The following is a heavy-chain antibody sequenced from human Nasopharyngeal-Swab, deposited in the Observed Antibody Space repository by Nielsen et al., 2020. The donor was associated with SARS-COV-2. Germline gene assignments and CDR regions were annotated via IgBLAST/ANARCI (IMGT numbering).Heavy chain of an antibody. V-gene: IGHV3-7*01. D-gene: IGHD3-22*01. Sequence: GSLKISCAASGFTFSSYWMSWVRQAPGKGLEWVANIKQDGSEKYYVDSVKGRFTISRDNAKNSLYLQMNSLRAEDTAVYYCAKEAYDSSGWSDYWGQGTLVTVSS. J-gene: IGHJ4*02. CDR1: GFTFSSYW. CDR2: IKQDGSEK. CDR3: AKEAYDSSGWSDY.